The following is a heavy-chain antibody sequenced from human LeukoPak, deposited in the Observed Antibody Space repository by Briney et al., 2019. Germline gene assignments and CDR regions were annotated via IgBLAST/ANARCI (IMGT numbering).Heavy chain of an antibody. J-gene: IGHJ6*03. V-gene: IGHV1-69*05. CDR3: ARATTTGDFWSGYYRYYYYYMDV. D-gene: IGHD3-3*01. CDR1: GGTFSSYA. Sequence: SVKVSCKASGGTFSSYAISWVRQAPGQGLEWMGGIIPTFGTANYAQKFQGRVTITTDESTSTAYMELSSLRSEDTAVYYCARATTTGDFWSGYYRYYYYYMDVWGKGTTVTVSS. CDR2: IIPTFGTA.